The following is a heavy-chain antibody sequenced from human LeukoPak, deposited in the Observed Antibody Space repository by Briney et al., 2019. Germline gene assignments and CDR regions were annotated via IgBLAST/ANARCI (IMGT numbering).Heavy chain of an antibody. V-gene: IGHV1-18*01. CDR1: GYTFTNYG. CDR2: ISAYNGNT. CDR3: ALRDIVVVPAAIGGGDY. J-gene: IGHJ4*02. D-gene: IGHD2-2*01. Sequence: ASVKVSCKASGYTFTNYGISWVRQAPGQGLEWMGWISAYNGNTNYAQKFQGRVTMTTDTSTSTAYMELRSLRSDDTAVYYCALRDIVVVPAAIGGGDYWGQGTLVTVSS.